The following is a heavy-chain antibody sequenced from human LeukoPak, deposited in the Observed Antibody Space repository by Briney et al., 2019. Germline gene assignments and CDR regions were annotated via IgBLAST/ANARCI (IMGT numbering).Heavy chain of an antibody. V-gene: IGHV3-53*04. D-gene: IGHD3-22*01. CDR1: GFTVSSNY. CDR3: ARASGRDYYDGSGYFSHLNAFDI. CDR2: IYSGGST. Sequence: GGSLRLSCAASGFTVSSNYMSWVRQAPGKGLEWVSVIYSGGSTYYADSVKGRFTISRHNSKNTLYLQMNSLRVEDTAVYYCARASGRDYYDGSGYFSHLNAFDIWGQGTMVTVSS. J-gene: IGHJ3*02.